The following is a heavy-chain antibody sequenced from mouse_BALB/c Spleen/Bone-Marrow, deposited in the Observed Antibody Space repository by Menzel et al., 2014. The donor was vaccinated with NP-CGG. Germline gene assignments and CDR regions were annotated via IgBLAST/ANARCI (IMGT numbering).Heavy chain of an antibody. CDR3: TRRSLLSDYYSMDY. CDR2: INPSNGGT. D-gene: IGHD2-10*01. V-gene: IGHV1S81*02. Sequence: QVQLQQSGAELVKPGASVKLSCKASGYTFTSYYLYWVKQRPGQGLEWIGEINPSNGGTNFNERFKSKASLTVDKSSSTAYMQLYSLTSEDSAVYYCTRRSLLSDYYSMDYWGQGTSVTVSS. J-gene: IGHJ4*01. CDR1: GYTFTSYY.